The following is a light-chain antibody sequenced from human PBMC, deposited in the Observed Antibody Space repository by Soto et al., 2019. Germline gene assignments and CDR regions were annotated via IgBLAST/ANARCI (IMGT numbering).Light chain of an antibody. V-gene: IGKV1-39*01. CDR3: QQSFTNPPT. Sequence: DIPMTKSPMSLSGYVGDKDTITYRKSQSISNYLNWYQQKPGKAPKLVIYAASGLQSVVPSRFSGSGSGTDFTLTISSLQPEDFATYYCQQSFTNPPTFGQGTK. J-gene: IGKJ2*01. CDR2: AAS. CDR1: QSISNY.